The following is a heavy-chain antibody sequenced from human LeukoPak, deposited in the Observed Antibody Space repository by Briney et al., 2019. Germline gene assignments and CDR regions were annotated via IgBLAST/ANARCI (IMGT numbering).Heavy chain of an antibody. CDR3: TRHAFGYDSSRVTDY. CDR1: GFTFSGSA. Sequence: GGSLRLSCAASGFTFSGSAMHWVRQASGKGLEWVGRIRSKANSYATAYAASVKGRFTISRDDSKNTAYLQMNSLKTKDTAVYYCTRHAFGYDSSRVTDYWGQGTLVTVSS. CDR2: IRSKANSYAT. V-gene: IGHV3-73*01. D-gene: IGHD5-12*01. J-gene: IGHJ4*02.